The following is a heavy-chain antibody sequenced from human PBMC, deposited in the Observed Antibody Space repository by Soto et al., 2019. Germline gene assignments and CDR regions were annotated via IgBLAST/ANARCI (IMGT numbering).Heavy chain of an antibody. CDR1: GGSFSGYY. CDR3: ARSVNPIAAAWGY. V-gene: IGHV4-34*01. D-gene: IGHD6-13*01. CDR2: INHSGST. Sequence: QVQLKQWGAGLLKPSETLSLTCAVYGGSFSGYYWSWIRQPPGKGLEWIGEINHSGSTNYNPSLKSRVTISVDTSKNQFSLKLSSVTAADTAVYYCARSVNPIAAAWGYWGQGTLVTVSS. J-gene: IGHJ4*02.